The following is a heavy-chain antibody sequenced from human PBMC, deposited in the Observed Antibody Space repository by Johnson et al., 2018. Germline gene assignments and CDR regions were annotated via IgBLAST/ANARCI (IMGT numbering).Heavy chain of an antibody. CDR1: GFTFSSYG. V-gene: IGHV3-30*18. J-gene: IGHJ6*02. D-gene: IGHD3/OR15-3a*01. CDR3: AKDSNSDEFWTGYSYYYGMDV. Sequence: QVQLVESGGGVVQPGRSLRLSCAASGFTFSSYGMHWVRQAPGKGLEWVAVISYDGSNKYYADSVKGRFTISRDNSKNTLYLQMNSLGAEDTAVYYWAKDSNSDEFWTGYSYYYGMDVWGQGTTVTVSS. CDR2: ISYDGSNK.